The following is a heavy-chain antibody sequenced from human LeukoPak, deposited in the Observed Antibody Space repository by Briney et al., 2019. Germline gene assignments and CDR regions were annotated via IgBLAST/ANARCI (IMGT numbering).Heavy chain of an antibody. V-gene: IGHV3-7*03. CDR2: IKQDGSEK. J-gene: IGHJ4*02. Sequence: GGSLRLSCAASGLTFSNYWMDWVRQAPGKGLEWVANIKQDGSEKNYVDSVKGRFIISRDNAKNSLYLQMNTLRADDTAVYYCARDGFGTGSNWGQGTLATVSS. CDR1: GLTFSNYW. CDR3: ARDGFGTGSN. D-gene: IGHD3-16*01.